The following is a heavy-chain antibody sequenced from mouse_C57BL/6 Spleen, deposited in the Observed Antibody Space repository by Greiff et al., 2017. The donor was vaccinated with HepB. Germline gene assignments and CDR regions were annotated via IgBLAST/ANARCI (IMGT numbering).Heavy chain of an antibody. D-gene: IGHD1-1*01. CDR1: GFTFSSYG. V-gene: IGHV5-6*01. CDR2: ISSGGSYT. CDR3: ARITDYFDY. Sequence: EVQLVESGGDLVKPGGSLKLSCAASGFTFSSYGMSWVRQTPDKRLEWVATISSGGSYTYYPDSVKGRFTISRDNAKNTLYLQMSSLKSEDTAMYYCARITDYFDYWGQGTTLTVSS. J-gene: IGHJ2*01.